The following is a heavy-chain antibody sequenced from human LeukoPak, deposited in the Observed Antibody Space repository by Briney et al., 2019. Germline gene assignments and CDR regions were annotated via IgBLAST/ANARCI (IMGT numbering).Heavy chain of an antibody. CDR2: IYYSGST. CDR1: GGSISSSRYY. J-gene: IGHJ4*02. V-gene: IGHV4-39*01. CDR3: ARHLRQGNQLWLPPYFDY. Sequence: SETLSLTCTVSGGSISSSRYYWGWSRQPPGKGLEWIGSIYYSGSTYYNPSLKSRVTISVDTSKNQFSLKLSSVTAADTAVYYCARHLRQGNQLWLPPYFDYWGQGTLVTVSS. D-gene: IGHD5-18*01.